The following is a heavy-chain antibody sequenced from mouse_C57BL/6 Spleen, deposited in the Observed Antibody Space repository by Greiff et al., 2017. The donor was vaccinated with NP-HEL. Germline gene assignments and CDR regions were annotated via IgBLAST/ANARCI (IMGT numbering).Heavy chain of an antibody. D-gene: IGHD1-1*01. CDR1: GYTFTSYW. CDR2: IYPNSGST. V-gene: IGHV1-64*01. CDR3: AREAPSTGFAY. J-gene: IGHJ3*01. Sequence: QVQLQQSGAELVKPGASVKLSCKASGYTFTSYWMHWVKQRPGQGLEWIGMIYPNSGSTNYNEKFKSKATLTVDKSSSTAYMQLSSLTSEDSAVYYCAREAPSTGFAYWGPGTLVTVSA.